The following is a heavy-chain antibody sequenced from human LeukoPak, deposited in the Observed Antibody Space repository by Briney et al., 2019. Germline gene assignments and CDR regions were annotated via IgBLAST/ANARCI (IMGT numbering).Heavy chain of an antibody. Sequence: PGGSLRLSCAASGFTFSSYWMHWVRQAPGKGLVWVSRINSDGSSTSYADSVKGRFTISRDNAKNTLYLQMNSLRAEDTAVYYCARGAGDSSGYLELEDAFDIWGQGTMVTVSS. CDR3: ARGAGDSSGYLELEDAFDI. V-gene: IGHV3-74*01. CDR2: INSDGSST. J-gene: IGHJ3*02. CDR1: GFTFSSYW. D-gene: IGHD3-22*01.